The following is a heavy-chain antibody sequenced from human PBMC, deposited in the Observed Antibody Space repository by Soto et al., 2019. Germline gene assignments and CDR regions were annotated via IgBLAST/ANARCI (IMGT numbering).Heavy chain of an antibody. CDR3: SRDLTSEY. J-gene: IGHJ4*02. CDR2: FDPEDGET. Sequence: ASVKVSCKVCGYTLTELSMHWVRQAPGKGLEWMGGFDPEDGETIYAQKFQGRVTITRDTSASTAYMELSSLRSEDTAVYYCSRDLTSEYWGQGTLVTVSS. D-gene: IGHD3-9*01. CDR1: GYTLTELS. V-gene: IGHV1-24*01.